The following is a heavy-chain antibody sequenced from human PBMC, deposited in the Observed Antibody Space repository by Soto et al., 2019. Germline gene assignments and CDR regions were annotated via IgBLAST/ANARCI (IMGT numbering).Heavy chain of an antibody. CDR3: AKDLTLGIVGAWGHYFEY. Sequence: QVQLVESGGGVLQPGRSLRLSCAASGFTFSSFAMHWVRQAPGKGLEWVAFISYDGSNTYYADSVKGRVTISRDNSKKTVYFEINSRIAEDTAVYHCAKDLTLGIVGAWGHYFEYWGQGTLVTVSS. CDR1: GFTFSSFA. J-gene: IGHJ4*02. CDR2: ISYDGSNT. D-gene: IGHD1-26*01. V-gene: IGHV3-30-3*01.